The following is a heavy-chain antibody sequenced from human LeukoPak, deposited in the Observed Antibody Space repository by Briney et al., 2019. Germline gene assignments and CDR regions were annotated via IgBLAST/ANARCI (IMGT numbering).Heavy chain of an antibody. J-gene: IGHJ6*02. D-gene: IGHD2-21*01. V-gene: IGHV3-30*18. CDR3: AKDFVKQKTAYEMDV. Sequence: GGSLRLSCAASGFTFSSYGMHWVRQAPGKGLEWVAVISYDAGNKYSADSVKGRFTISRDNSQNTLYLQMNSLRAEDTAVYYCAKDFVKQKTAYEMDVWGQGTTVTVSS. CDR2: ISYDAGNK. CDR1: GFTFSSYG.